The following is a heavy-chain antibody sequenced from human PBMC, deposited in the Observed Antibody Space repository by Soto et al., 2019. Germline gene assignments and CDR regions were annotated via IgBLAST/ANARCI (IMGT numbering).Heavy chain of an antibody. D-gene: IGHD6-19*01. CDR2: IYWNDEK. CDR1: GFSLSTSGLG. J-gene: IGHJ4*02. Sequence: QITLKESGPTLVRPTQTLTLTCTFSGFSLSTSGLGVGWIRQPPGKALEWLALIYWNDEKRYSPSLKARLTITKDTSKHPVVLTMPNMDPVDTATYYCAHRPSGWYLFDYWGQGTLVTVSS. CDR3: AHRPSGWYLFDY. V-gene: IGHV2-5*01.